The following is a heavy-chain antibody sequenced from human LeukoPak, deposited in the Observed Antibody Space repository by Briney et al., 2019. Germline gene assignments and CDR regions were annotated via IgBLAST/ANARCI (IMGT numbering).Heavy chain of an antibody. D-gene: IGHD3-10*01. V-gene: IGHV4-31*03. CDR3: ARSPGMVWPMDV. Sequence: PSQTLSLDCTVSGGSISSGGYYWSWIRQHPGKGLEWIGYIYYSGSTYYNPSLKSRVTISVDTSKNQFSLKLSSVTAADTAVYYCARSPGMVWPMDVWGKGTTVTVSS. CDR2: IYYSGST. J-gene: IGHJ6*04. CDR1: GGSISSGGYY.